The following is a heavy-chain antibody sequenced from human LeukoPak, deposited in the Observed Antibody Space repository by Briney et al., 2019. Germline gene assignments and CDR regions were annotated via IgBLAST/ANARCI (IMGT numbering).Heavy chain of an antibody. Sequence: GGSRRLSCVASGFSFSDYYMSWIRQAPGKGLEWVSYISSSGSHTNYADSVTGRFTISRNNAKKSLHLQMNSLRAEDTAVYYCARHPDGSLSLDYWGQGTLVTVSS. CDR2: ISSSGSHT. V-gene: IGHV3-11*03. D-gene: IGHD1-26*01. J-gene: IGHJ4*02. CDR3: ARHPDGSLSLDY. CDR1: GFSFSDYY.